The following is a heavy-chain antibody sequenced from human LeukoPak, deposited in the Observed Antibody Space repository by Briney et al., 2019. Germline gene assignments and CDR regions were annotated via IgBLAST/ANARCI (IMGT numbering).Heavy chain of an antibody. CDR3: ARTVYYYGSGSYPYYFDY. J-gene: IGHJ4*02. CDR2: LDPKSGGT. V-gene: IGHV1-2*02. CDR1: GYTFNGYY. Sequence: GASVKVSCKASGYTFNGYYIHWVRQAPGQGPEWMGWLDPKSGGTKYAQRFQGRVTMTWDTSISTAYMDLARLRSEDTAVYYCARTVYYYGSGSYPYYFDYWGQGTLVTVSS. D-gene: IGHD3-10*01.